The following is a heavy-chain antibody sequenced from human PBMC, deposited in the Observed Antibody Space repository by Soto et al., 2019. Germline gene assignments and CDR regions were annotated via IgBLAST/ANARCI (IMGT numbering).Heavy chain of an antibody. Sequence: APVKGSCTASGDRIDTYTVAWMIQTPGQGLEWMGGINPRDAKTNYAQKFEGRVTMTEDTSTGTAYMELSSLRSEDTAVYYCATGQYSSSWYYFDYWGQGTLVTVSS. CDR1: GDRIDTYT. CDR3: ATGQYSSSWYYFDY. J-gene: IGHJ4*02. CDR2: INPRDAKT. V-gene: IGHV1-24*01. D-gene: IGHD6-13*01.